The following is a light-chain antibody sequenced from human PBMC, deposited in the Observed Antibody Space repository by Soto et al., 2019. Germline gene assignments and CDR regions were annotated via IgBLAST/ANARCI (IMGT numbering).Light chain of an antibody. V-gene: IGKV1-9*01. CDR1: QGISSY. Sequence: DIQLTQSPSFLSASVGDRVTITCRASQGISSYLAWYQQKPGKAPKLLIYAASTLQSGVPSRFRGIGSGTEFSLTISSLQPEDFSTYYSQQLNSYPLTFGGGSKLEIK. CDR2: AAS. CDR3: QQLNSYPLT. J-gene: IGKJ4*01.